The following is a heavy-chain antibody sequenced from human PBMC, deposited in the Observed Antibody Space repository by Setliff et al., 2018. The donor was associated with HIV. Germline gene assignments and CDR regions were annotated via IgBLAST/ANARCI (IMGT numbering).Heavy chain of an antibody. V-gene: IGHV1-69*04. J-gene: IGHJ6*02. CDR3: ARAAYGDQVYGMDV. Sequence: SVKVSCKASGGTLRSYGMTWVRQAPGQGLEWMGTVIPVRDMANYAEKFQGRVTITADRSTSTSYMELRGLRSEDTAVYYCARAAYGDQVYGMDVWGQGTTVTVSS. CDR1: GGTLRSYG. CDR2: VIPVRDMA. D-gene: IGHD4-17*01.